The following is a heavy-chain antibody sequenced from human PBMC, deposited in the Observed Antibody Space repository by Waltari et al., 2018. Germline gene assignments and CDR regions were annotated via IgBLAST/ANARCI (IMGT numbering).Heavy chain of an antibody. CDR2: INHSGST. D-gene: IGHD1-26*01. CDR3: ARAWISLILGATSAFDI. Sequence: QVQIQQWGAGLLKHSETLSLTCAGYGGSFSGYYWSWIRHPPGKGLEWIGEINHSGSTNYNPSLKSRVTISVDTSKNQFSLKLSSVTAADTAVYYCARAWISLILGATSAFDIWGQGTMVPVS. J-gene: IGHJ3*02. CDR1: GGSFSGYY. V-gene: IGHV4-34*01.